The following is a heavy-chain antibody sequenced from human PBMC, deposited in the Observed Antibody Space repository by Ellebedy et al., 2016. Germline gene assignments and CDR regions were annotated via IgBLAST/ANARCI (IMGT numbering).Heavy chain of an antibody. J-gene: IGHJ5*02. CDR2: ISSSGSNI. CDR1: GSTFSGYT. V-gene: IGHV3-21*01. D-gene: IGHD3-16*01. CDR3: ARGVGGTSLNWFDP. Sequence: GESLKISCAASGSTFSGYTMNWVRQAPGKGLEWVSSISSSGSNIYYADSVKGRFTISRDNAKNSLYVQMNSLRAEDTAVYYCARGVGGTSLNWFDPWGQGTLVIVSS.